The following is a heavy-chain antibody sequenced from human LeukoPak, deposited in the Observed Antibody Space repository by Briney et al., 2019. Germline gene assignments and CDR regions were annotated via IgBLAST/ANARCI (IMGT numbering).Heavy chain of an antibody. CDR1: GFTVSSNY. D-gene: IGHD1-26*01. J-gene: IGHJ4*02. Sequence: GGSLRLSCAASGFTVSSNYMSWVRQAPGKGLERVSVIYSGGSTYYAESVKRRFTISRDNSKNTLYLQMNSLRAEDTAVYYCARESGRSYSPDFDYWGQGTLVTVSS. V-gene: IGHV3-66*02. CDR3: ARESGRSYSPDFDY. CDR2: IYSGGST.